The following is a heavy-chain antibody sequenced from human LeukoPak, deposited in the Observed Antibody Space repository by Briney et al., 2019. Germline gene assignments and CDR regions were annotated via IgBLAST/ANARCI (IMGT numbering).Heavy chain of an antibody. J-gene: IGHJ6*02. V-gene: IGHV3-23*01. D-gene: IGHD3-10*01. CDR3: ARALLWFGDLQGGMDV. CDR1: GFTFSSYA. Sequence: PGGSLRLSCAASGFTFSSYAMSWVRQPPGKGLGWVSGTGGGGGSTSYADFVKGRFTISRDNSENTLYLQMNSLRAEDTAVYYCARALLWFGDLQGGMDVWGQGTTVTVSS. CDR2: TGGGGGST.